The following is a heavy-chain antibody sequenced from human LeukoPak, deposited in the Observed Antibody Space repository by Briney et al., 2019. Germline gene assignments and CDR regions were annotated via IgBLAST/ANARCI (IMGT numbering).Heavy chain of an antibody. Sequence: GASVKVSCKASGYTFTGYYMHWVRQAPGQGLEWMGWINTNTGNPTYAQGFTGRFVFSLDTSVSTSYLQISSLKAEDTAVYYCARSPEIVLVVDPLNWFDPWGQGTLVTVSS. CDR2: INTNTGNP. CDR3: ARSPEIVLVVDPLNWFDP. CDR1: GYTFTGYY. J-gene: IGHJ5*02. V-gene: IGHV7-4-1*02. D-gene: IGHD2-15*01.